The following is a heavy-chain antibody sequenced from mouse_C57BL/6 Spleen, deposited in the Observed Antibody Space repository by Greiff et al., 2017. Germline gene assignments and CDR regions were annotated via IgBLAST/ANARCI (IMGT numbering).Heavy chain of an antibody. CDR1: GYTFTSYW. D-gene: IGHD1-1*01. V-gene: IGHV1-64*01. CDR2: IHPNSGST. CDR3: ARWGIGSSLYYYAMDY. Sequence: VQLQQPGAELVKPGASVKLSCKASGYTFTSYWMHWVKQRPGQGLEWIGMIHPNSGSTNYNEKFKSKATLTVDKSSSTAYMQLSSLTSEDSAVYYCARWGIGSSLYYYAMDYGGQGTSVTVSS. J-gene: IGHJ4*01.